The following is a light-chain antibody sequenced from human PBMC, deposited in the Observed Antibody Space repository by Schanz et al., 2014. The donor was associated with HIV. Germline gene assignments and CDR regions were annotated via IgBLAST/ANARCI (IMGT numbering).Light chain of an antibody. CDR2: GAF. Sequence: EIVVTQSPGTLSLSPGEGATLSCRASQNVSSNLAWYQQKPGQAPRLLIYGAFNRATGVPARFSGSGSGTDFTLTISSLEPEDFAVYYCQQCSSWPGTFGQGTKVEIK. CDR1: QNVSSN. CDR3: QQCSSWPGT. J-gene: IGKJ1*01. V-gene: IGKV3-11*01.